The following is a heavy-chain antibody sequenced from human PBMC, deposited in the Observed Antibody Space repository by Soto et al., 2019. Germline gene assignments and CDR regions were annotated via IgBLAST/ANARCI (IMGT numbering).Heavy chain of an antibody. CDR1: GYTFINYG. CDR3: ARDMVTFGGVLFSGY. V-gene: IGHV1-18*01. CDR2: ISAYNGNT. D-gene: IGHD3-16*01. Sequence: QVQLMQSGAEVKKPGASVKVSCKASGYTFINYGINWVRQAPGQGLEWMGWISAYNGNTKDAQKFQGRVTLTTDTSTSTAYMELTGLRYDDTAVYYCARDMVTFGGVLFSGYWGQGTLVTVSS. J-gene: IGHJ4*02.